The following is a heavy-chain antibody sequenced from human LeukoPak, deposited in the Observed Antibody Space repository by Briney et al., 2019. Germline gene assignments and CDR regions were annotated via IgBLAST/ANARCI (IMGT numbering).Heavy chain of an antibody. V-gene: IGHV3-64*01. CDR1: GFTFSSYA. J-gene: IGHJ4*02. D-gene: IGHD3-9*01. CDR2: ISSNGGST. Sequence: GGSLRLSCAASGFTFSSYAMHWVRQAPGKGLEYVSAISSNGGSTYFANSVKGRFTISRDNSKNTLYLQMNSLRAEDTAVYYCAGSILTGYPNFDYWGQGTLVTVSS. CDR3: AGSILTGYPNFDY.